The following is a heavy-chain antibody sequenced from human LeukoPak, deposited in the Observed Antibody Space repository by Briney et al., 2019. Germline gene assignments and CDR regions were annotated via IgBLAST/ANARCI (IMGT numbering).Heavy chain of an antibody. CDR3: AKSQWLVTEWNWFDP. CDR1: GFTFSSYA. CDR2: ISGSGGST. Sequence: GGSLRLSCAASGFTFSSYAMSWVRQAPGKGLEWVSAISGSGGSTYYADSVKGRFTISRDNSKNTLYLQMNSLRAEDTAVYYCAKSQWLVTEWNWFDPWGQGTLVTVSS. V-gene: IGHV3-23*01. J-gene: IGHJ5*02. D-gene: IGHD6-19*01.